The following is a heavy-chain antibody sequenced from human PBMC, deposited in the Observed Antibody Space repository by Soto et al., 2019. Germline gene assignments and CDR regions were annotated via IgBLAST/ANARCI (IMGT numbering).Heavy chain of an antibody. Sequence: GASVKVSCKASGGTFSSYAISWVRQAPGQGLEWVGGIIPIFGTANYAQKFQGRVTITADESTSTAYMELSSLRPEDTAVYYCARRSIGGGYSYGSDYYYYYGMDVWGQGTTVTVSS. D-gene: IGHD5-18*01. V-gene: IGHV1-69*13. J-gene: IGHJ6*02. CDR3: ARRSIGGGYSYGSDYYYYYGMDV. CDR2: IIPIFGTA. CDR1: GGTFSSYA.